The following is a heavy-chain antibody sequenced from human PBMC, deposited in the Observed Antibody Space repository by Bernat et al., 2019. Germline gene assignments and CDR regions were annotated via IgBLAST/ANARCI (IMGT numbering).Heavy chain of an antibody. Sequence: EVQLVESGGGLVQPGGSLRLSCAASGFTFSSYAMSWVRQSPGKGLEWVSAISGSGGRKNYAASVKGRFTISRDNSKNALYRQMNSLRAEDTAVYYCAKINDCWSGYYDYWGQGTLVTVSS. D-gene: IGHD3-3*01. V-gene: IGHV3-23*04. CDR3: AKINDCWSGYYDY. CDR2: ISGSGGRK. CDR1: GFTFSSYA. J-gene: IGHJ4*02.